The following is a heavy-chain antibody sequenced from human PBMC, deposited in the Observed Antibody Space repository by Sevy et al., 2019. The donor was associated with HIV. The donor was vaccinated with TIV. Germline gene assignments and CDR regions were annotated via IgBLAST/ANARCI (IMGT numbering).Heavy chain of an antibody. CDR1: GYTFTGYY. CDR2: INPNSGGT. CDR3: ARVLHRYVVAARDY. Sequence: ASVKVSCKASGYTFTGYYMHWVRQAPGQGLEWMGWINPNSGGTNYAQKFQGRVTMTRDTSISTAYMELSRLRSDDTAVYYCARVLHRYVVAARDYWGQGTLVTVSS. J-gene: IGHJ4*02. D-gene: IGHD2-15*01. V-gene: IGHV1-2*02.